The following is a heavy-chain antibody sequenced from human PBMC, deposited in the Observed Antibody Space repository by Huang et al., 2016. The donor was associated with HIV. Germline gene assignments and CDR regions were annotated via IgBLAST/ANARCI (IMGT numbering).Heavy chain of an antibody. V-gene: IGHV4-34*02. CDR1: GGSLCDFY. D-gene: IGHD3-16*01. CDR2: VHHLGTT. Sequence: QVQLKQWGAGLLKPSETLSLTCAVSGGSLCDFYWSWIRQSPGKGLEWIGAVHHLGTTKYSPSFGSGVIISVDTSMTRWSRNLTSVTAGDTAIYYCARDRNPGYEHVWGTFGGYGLDLWGQGTRVTVSS. CDR3: ARDRNPGYEHVWGTFGGYGLDL. J-gene: IGHJ3*01.